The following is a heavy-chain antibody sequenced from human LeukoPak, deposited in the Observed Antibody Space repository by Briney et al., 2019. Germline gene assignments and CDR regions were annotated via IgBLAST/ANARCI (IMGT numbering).Heavy chain of an antibody. CDR2: FSCDGNNQ. J-gene: IGHJ3*02. CDR3: AKAGYSTGPGAFDI. Sequence: GGSLRLSCAASGFTFSTYAMHWVRQAPGKGLEWVAFFSCDGNNQNYGESVRGRFTISRANSKNTLFLQMNSLRPEDTAAYYCAKAGYSTGPGAFDIWGQGTLVTLST. CDR1: GFTFSTYA. V-gene: IGHV3-30*18. D-gene: IGHD5-18*01.